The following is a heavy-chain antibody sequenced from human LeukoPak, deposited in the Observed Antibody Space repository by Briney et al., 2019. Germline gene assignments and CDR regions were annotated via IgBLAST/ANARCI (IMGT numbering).Heavy chain of an antibody. J-gene: IGHJ5*02. D-gene: IGHD2-2*02. CDR1: GFTFSSYS. V-gene: IGHV3-21*01. Sequence: GGSLRLSCAAPGFTFSSYSMNWVRQAPGKGLEWVSSISSSSSYIYYADSVKGRFTISRDNAKNSLYLQMNSLRAEDTAVYYCARDHCSSTSCYTTYNWFDPWGQGTLVTVSS. CDR2: ISSSSSYI. CDR3: ARDHCSSTSCYTTYNWFDP.